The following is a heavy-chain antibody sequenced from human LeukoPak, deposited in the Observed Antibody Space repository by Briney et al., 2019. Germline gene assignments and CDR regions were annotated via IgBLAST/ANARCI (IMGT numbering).Heavy chain of an antibody. V-gene: IGHV4-59*01. CDR2: IYHSGST. CDR1: DVSISSYY. D-gene: IGHD3-22*01. CDR3: ARNQQAYDSSGPGYWYFDL. J-gene: IGHJ2*01. Sequence: SETLSLTCTVSDVSISSYYWSWIRQPPGKGLEWIGDIYHSGSTNYNPSLKSRVTISVDTSKNEFSLKLSSVTAADTAMYYCARNQQAYDSSGPGYWYFDLWGRSTLVSASS.